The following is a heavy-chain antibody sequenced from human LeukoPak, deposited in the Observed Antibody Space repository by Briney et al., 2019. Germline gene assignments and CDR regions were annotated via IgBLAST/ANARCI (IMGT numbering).Heavy chain of an antibody. CDR3: ARGAEWRDY. CDR1: GSSFSEYW. CDR2: IKYDGSDK. Sequence: TGGSLRLSCGAFGSSFSEYWLSWVRQAPGKGLEWVANIKYDGSDKNYVESVKGRFIISRDNAEKAVYLQMNSLRVDDTAVYYCARGAEWRDYWGRGTLVTVSS. J-gene: IGHJ4*02. D-gene: IGHD3-3*01. V-gene: IGHV3-7*01.